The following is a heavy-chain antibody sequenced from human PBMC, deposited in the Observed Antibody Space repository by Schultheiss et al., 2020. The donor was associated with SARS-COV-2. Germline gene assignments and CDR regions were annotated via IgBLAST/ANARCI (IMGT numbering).Heavy chain of an antibody. CDR3: AREKREETTFRNFYFPMDV. V-gene: IGHV4-39*02. J-gene: IGHJ6*02. Sequence: SQTLSLTCTVSGGSVSSGSYYWGWIRQPPGKGLEWIGSIYYSGSTYYNPSLKSRVTISVDMSKNQFSLRLSSVAAADTAVYYCAREKREETTFRNFYFPMDVWAQGTTVTVSS. D-gene: IGHD2/OR15-2a*01. CDR1: GGSVSSGSYY. CDR2: IYYSGST.